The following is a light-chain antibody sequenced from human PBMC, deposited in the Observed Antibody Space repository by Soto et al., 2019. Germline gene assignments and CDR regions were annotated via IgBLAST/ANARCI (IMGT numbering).Light chain of an antibody. CDR2: KAS. Sequence: DIQMTQSPSTLSASVGDRVTITCRASQSISSWLAWYQQKPGKAPKLLIYKASSLERGAPSRFSGSGSGTEFTLTISSLQPDDVANYYCQQYNSYWTFGQGTKVEIK. CDR3: QQYNSYWT. CDR1: QSISSW. V-gene: IGKV1-5*03. J-gene: IGKJ1*01.